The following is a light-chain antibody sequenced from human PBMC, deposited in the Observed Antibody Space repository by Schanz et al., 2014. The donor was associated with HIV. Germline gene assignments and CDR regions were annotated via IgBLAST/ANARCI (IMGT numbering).Light chain of an antibody. CDR2: EVS. Sequence: QSALTQPPSASGSPGQSVTISCTGTSSDVGDYNYVSWYQQHPGTAPKIMIYEVSKRPSGVPDRFSGSKSGNTASLTVSGLQAEDEGDYFCSSYEGNNILVFGGGTKLTVL. CDR1: SSDVGDYNY. CDR3: SSYEGNNILV. J-gene: IGLJ3*02. V-gene: IGLV2-8*01.